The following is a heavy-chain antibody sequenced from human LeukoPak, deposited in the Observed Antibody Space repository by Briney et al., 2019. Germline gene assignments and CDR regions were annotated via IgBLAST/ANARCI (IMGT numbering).Heavy chain of an antibody. CDR3: ARRFLEWLSFDY. Sequence: SEALSLTCTVSGGSISSSSYYWGWIRQPPGEGLEWIGSIYYSGSTYYNPSLKSRVTISVDTSKNQFSLKLSSVTAADTAVYYCARRFLEWLSFDYWGQGTLVTVSS. CDR1: GGSISSSSYY. J-gene: IGHJ4*02. V-gene: IGHV4-39*01. CDR2: IYYSGST. D-gene: IGHD3-3*01.